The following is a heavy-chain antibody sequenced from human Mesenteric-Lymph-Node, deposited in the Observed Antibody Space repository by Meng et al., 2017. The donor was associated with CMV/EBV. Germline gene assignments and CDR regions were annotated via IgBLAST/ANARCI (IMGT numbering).Heavy chain of an antibody. V-gene: IGHV3-73*01. Sequence: GESLKISCAASGFTFSNYGMHWVRQASGKGLEWVGRIRSKANSYATAYAASLKGRFTISRDDSKNTAYLQMNGLKTEDTAVYYCTTQGDSNYYYYGMDIWGQGTTVTVSS. CDR2: IRSKANSYAT. CDR3: TTQGDSNYYYYGMDI. J-gene: IGHJ6*02. D-gene: IGHD4-11*01. CDR1: GFTFSNYG.